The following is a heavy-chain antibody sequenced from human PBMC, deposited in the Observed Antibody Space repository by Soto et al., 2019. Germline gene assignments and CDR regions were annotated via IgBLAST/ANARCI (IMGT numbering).Heavy chain of an antibody. D-gene: IGHD3-22*01. CDR3: ARAGYDSSGPTKYYFDY. V-gene: IGHV3-30-3*01. J-gene: IGHJ4*02. Sequence: GGSLRLSCAASGFTFSSYAMHWVRQAPGKGLEWVAVIPYDGSNKYYADSVKGRFTISRDNSKNTLYLQMNSLRAEDTAVYYCARAGYDSSGPTKYYFDYWGQGTLVTVSS. CDR2: IPYDGSNK. CDR1: GFTFSSYA.